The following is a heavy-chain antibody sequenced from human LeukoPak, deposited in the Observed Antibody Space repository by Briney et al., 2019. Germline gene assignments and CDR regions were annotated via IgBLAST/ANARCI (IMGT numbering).Heavy chain of an antibody. V-gene: IGHV3-48*04. Sequence: GGSLRLSCAASGFTFSAYGMHWVRQAPGKGLEWVSYISSSGSTIYYADSVKGRFTISRDNAKNSLYLQMNSLRAEDTAVYYCAKERTYYYGSGSYSSWFDPWGQGTLVTVSS. J-gene: IGHJ5*02. D-gene: IGHD3-10*01. CDR2: ISSSGSTI. CDR3: AKERTYYYGSGSYSSWFDP. CDR1: GFTFSAYG.